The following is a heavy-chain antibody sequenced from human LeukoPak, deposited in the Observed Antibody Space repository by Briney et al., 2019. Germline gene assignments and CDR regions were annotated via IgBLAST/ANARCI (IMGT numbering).Heavy chain of an antibody. V-gene: IGHV1-18*01. CDR3: ARDGTSTDDY. Sequence: ASVKVSCKASGYTLSNFGINWVRQAPGQGLEWVGWISGNNDNPNYGQKFQGRFTLTTDSSTSTAYMELRNLRSDDTAVYYCARDGTSTDDYWGQGTLVTVSS. CDR2: ISGNNDNP. D-gene: IGHD2-2*01. CDR1: GYTLSNFG. J-gene: IGHJ4*02.